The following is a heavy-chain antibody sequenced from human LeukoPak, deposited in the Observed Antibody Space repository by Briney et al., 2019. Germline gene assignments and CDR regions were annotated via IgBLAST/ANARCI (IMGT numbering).Heavy chain of an antibody. CDR2: ISAYNGNT. D-gene: IGHD4-17*01. Sequence: ASVKVSCKASGHTFTSYGISWVRQAPGQGLEWMGWISAYNGNTNYAQKFQGRVIMTRDMSTSTVYMELSSLRSEDTAVYFCARYGHSPFFDYWGQGTLVIVSS. CDR3: ARYGHSPFFDY. J-gene: IGHJ4*02. V-gene: IGHV1-18*01. CDR1: GHTFTSYG.